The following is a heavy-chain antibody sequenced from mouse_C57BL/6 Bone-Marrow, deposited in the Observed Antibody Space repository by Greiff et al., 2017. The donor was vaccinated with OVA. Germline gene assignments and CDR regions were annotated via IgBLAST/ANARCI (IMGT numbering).Heavy chain of an antibody. V-gene: IGHV1-75*01. CDR3: ARSVYYDYSYYAMDY. CDR2: FFPGSGST. D-gene: IGHD2-4*01. Sequence: VQLQQSGPELVKPGASVKISCKASGYTFPDYYINWVKQRPGQGLEWIGWFFPGSGSTYYNEKFKGKATLTVDKSSSTAYMLLSSLTSEDSAVYFCARSVYYDYSYYAMDYWGQRTSVTVSS. CDR1: GYTFPDYY. J-gene: IGHJ4*01.